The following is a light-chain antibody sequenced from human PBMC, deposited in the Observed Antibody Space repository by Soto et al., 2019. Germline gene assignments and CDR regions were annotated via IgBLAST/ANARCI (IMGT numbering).Light chain of an antibody. CDR1: QTINKN. V-gene: IGKV1-39*01. CDR2: SAS. CDR3: QQSFRTPYT. J-gene: IGKJ2*01. Sequence: DIQMTQSPSSLAASIGDRVTITCRARQTINKNLNWYQQKPGQAPKLLIYSASDFQSGFPSRFSGRGSGTEFTLNIRGLQPADCATYYCQQSFRTPYTFGQGTALEI.